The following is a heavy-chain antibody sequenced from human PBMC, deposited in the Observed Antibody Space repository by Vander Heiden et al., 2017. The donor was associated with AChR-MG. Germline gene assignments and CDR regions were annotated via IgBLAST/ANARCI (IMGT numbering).Heavy chain of an antibody. Sequence: QLQLQESGPGLVRPSETLSLTCTVSGGSISSSSYDWGWIRQAPGKGLEWIGSIYYSGSTYYNPSLKSRVTISLDTSKNQFSLKLSSVTAADTAVYYCSSYYYDSSGYWSDYWGQGTLVTVSS. CDR3: SSYYYDSSGYWSDY. D-gene: IGHD3-22*01. CDR1: GGSISSSSYD. J-gene: IGHJ4*02. CDR2: IYYSGST. V-gene: IGHV4-39*01.